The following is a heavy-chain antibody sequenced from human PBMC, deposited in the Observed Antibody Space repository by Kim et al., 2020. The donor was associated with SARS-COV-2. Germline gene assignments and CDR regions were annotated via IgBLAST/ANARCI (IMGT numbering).Heavy chain of an antibody. Sequence: SETLSLTCTVSGGSISSSSYYWGWIRQPPGKGLEWIGSIYYSGSTYYNPSLKSRVTISVDTSKNQFSLKLSSVTAADTAVYYCARGLPSSGWSKMYYYG. J-gene: IGHJ6*01. CDR2: IYYSGST. D-gene: IGHD6-19*01. V-gene: IGHV4-39*07. CDR1: GGSISSSSYY. CDR3: ARGLPSSGWSKMYYYG.